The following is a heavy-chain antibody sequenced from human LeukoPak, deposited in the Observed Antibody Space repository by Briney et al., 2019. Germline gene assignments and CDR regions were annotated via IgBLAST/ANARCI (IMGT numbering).Heavy chain of an antibody. CDR2: INHSGST. CDR3: ARGRGAGWFDP. CDR1: GGSFSGYY. J-gene: IGHJ5*02. Sequence: PSETLSLTCAVYGGSFSGYYWSWIRQPPGKGLEWIGEINHSGSTNYNPSLKSRATISVDTSKNQFSLKLSSVTAADTAVYYCARGRGAGWFDPWGQGTLVTVSS. D-gene: IGHD3-16*01. V-gene: IGHV4-34*01.